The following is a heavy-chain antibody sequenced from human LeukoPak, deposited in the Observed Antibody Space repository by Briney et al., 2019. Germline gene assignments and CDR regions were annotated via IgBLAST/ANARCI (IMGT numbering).Heavy chain of an antibody. CDR2: IHSSGTT. CDR3: ARDLGYSGFDWAP. CDR1: GYSISSGHY. V-gene: IGHV4-38-2*02. Sequence: SETLSLTCTVFGYSISSGHYWGWIRQPPGKRLEWIGSIHSSGTTYYNPTLKSRVIISVDASKNHFSLNLTSVTAADAAVYYCARDLGYSGFDWAPWGQGTLVTVSS. D-gene: IGHD5-12*01. J-gene: IGHJ5*02.